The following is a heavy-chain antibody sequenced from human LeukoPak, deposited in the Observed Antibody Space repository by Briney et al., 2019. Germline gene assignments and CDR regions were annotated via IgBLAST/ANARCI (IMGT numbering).Heavy chain of an antibody. CDR2: INHSGST. V-gene: IGHV4-34*01. CDR1: GGSFSGYY. Sequence: SETLSLTCAVYGGSFSGYYWSWIRQPPGKGLEWIGEINHSGSTNYNPSLKSRVTISVDTSKNQFSLKLGSVTAADTAVYYCARALLRGYYDSSGYLYWGQGTLVTVSS. D-gene: IGHD3-22*01. CDR3: ARALLRGYYDSSGYLY. J-gene: IGHJ4*02.